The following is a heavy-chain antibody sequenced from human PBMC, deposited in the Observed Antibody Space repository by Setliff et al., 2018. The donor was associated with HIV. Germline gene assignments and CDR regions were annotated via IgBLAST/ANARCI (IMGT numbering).Heavy chain of an antibody. D-gene: IGHD2-21*01. J-gene: IGHJ4*02. CDR1: GFTLTDYP. CDR2: IASHGNWH. CDR3: AIEDGCGGHYHS. V-gene: IGHV3-30*04. Sequence: PGGSLRLSCAASGFTLTDYPMHWVRQAPGNGLEWVAVIASHGNWHDYAASVKGRFTISRDTSRNTLYLQMNSLRVEDSAVYYCAIEDGCGGHYHSWGQGTLVTVSS.